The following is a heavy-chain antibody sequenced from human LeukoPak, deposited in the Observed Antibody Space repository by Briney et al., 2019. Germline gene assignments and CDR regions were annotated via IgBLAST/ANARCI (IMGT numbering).Heavy chain of an antibody. J-gene: IGHJ4*02. Sequence: GGSLRLSCAASGFTFNNFGMHWVRQAPGKGLEWVTFIQYNGNNKYYADSVKGRFTISRDNSKNTLYLQMNNLRAEDTAVYYCAKDNRDYYIDYWGQGTLVTVSS. CDR1: GFTFNNFG. CDR3: AKDNRDYYIDY. CDR2: IQYNGNNK. D-gene: IGHD3-10*01. V-gene: IGHV3-30*02.